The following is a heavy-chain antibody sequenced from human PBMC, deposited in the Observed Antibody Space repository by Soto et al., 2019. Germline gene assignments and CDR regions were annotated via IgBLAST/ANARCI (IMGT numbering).Heavy chain of an antibody. D-gene: IGHD6-13*01. J-gene: IGHJ4*02. Sequence: PGGSLRLSCAASGFTFSNYAINWVRQSPGKGLEWVSVISGSVGSTYYADSVKGRFTITRDNSKNTLYLQMNSLRAEDTAVYYCAKAGGAAGTVDYFDYWGQGTLVTVSS. CDR2: ISGSVGST. CDR1: GFTFSNYA. V-gene: IGHV3-23*01. CDR3: AKAGGAAGTVDYFDY.